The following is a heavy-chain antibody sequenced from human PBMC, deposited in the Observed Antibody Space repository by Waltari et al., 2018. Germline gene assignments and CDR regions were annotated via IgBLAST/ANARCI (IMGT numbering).Heavy chain of an antibody. J-gene: IGHJ4*02. D-gene: IGHD6-6*01. CDR2: ISWNSGSI. Sequence: EVQLVESGGGLVQPGRSLRLSCAASGFTFDDYAMHWVRQAPGKGRGWVSGISWNSGSIGYADSVKGRFTISRDNAKNSLYLQMNSLRAEDTALYYCAKVYSSSSSPFDYWGQGTLVTVSS. CDR3: AKVYSSSSSPFDY. CDR1: GFTFDDYA. V-gene: IGHV3-9*01.